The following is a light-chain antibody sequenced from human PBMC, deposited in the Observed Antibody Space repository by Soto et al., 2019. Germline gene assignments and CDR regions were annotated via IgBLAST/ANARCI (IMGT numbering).Light chain of an antibody. CDR1: QSVSSY. J-gene: IGKJ5*01. CDR3: QQRSNWPIT. V-gene: IGKV3-11*01. CDR2: DAS. Sequence: IGLPQSPVTLSLTPGGSAPLSCRASQSVSSYLAWYQQKPGQAPRLLIYDASNRATGIPARFSGSGSGTDFTLTISSLEPEDFAVYYCQQRSNWPITFGQGTRLEI.